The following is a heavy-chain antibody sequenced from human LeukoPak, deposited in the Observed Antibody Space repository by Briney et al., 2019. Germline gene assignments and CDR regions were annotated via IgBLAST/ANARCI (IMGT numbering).Heavy chain of an antibody. J-gene: IGHJ4*02. CDR3: ARSRSGYYYLYSDY. V-gene: IGHV3-30*02. CDR2: IRYDAINE. D-gene: IGHD3-22*01. CDR1: GFTFSNSG. Sequence: GGSLRLSCAASGFTFSNSGIHWVRQAPGKGLEWVAFIRYDAINEYYADSVKGRFTLSSDNFKNTLYLHMNSLRPEDTAVYYCARSRSGYYYLYSDYWGQGTLVTVSS.